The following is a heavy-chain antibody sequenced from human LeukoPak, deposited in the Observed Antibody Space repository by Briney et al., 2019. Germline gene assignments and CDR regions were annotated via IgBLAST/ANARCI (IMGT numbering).Heavy chain of an antibody. V-gene: IGHV1-8*01. Sequence: GASVRVSCKASGYTFTSYDINWVRPATGQGLEWMGWMNPNRGNTGYAQKFQGRVTMSRTTSISPAYMELSSMRSEDTAVYYCARGLVDYYDSSGYYLERYNWFDPWGQGTLVTVSS. CDR3: ARGLVDYYDSSGYYLERYNWFDP. D-gene: IGHD3-22*01. CDR2: MNPNRGNT. CDR1: GYTFTSYD. J-gene: IGHJ5*02.